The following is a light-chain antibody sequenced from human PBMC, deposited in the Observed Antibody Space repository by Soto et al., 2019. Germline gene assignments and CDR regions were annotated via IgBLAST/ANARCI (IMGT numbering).Light chain of an antibody. J-gene: IGLJ3*02. CDR1: NNDVGGYNF. Sequence: QSALTQPRSVSGSPGQSVTISCTGTNNDVGGYNFVSWYQQLPGKAPKLMISAVSRRPSGVPDRFSGSKSGNTASLTISGLQADDEADYFCFSYTASDIWVFGGGTKVPVL. CDR3: FSYTASDIWV. V-gene: IGLV2-11*01. CDR2: AVS.